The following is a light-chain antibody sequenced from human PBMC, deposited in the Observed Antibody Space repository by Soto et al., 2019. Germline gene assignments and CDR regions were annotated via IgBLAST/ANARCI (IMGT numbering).Light chain of an antibody. CDR2: EVS. CDR3: SSYAGSKNYV. V-gene: IGLV2-8*01. CDR1: SSDVGGYNY. Sequence: QSALTQPPSASGSPGQSVTISCIGTSSDVGGYNYVSWYQQHPGKAPKLMIYEVSRRPSGVPDRFSGSKSGNTASLTVSGLQAEDEADYYCSSYAGSKNYVFGTGTEVTVL. J-gene: IGLJ1*01.